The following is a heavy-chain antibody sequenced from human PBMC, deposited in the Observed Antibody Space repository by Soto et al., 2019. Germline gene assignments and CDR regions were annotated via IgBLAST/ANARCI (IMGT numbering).Heavy chain of an antibody. V-gene: IGHV4-59*01. J-gene: IGHJ6*02. CDR3: ARVFSGGGDYYYYGMDL. Sequence: LSLTCTVSGGSINTYYWSWIRQPPGKGLEWVGYIYYSGTTYYNPSLKSRISISIDKSKNQLSLKLSSVTAADTAVYYCARVFSGGGDYYYYGMDLWGQGSTVTVSS. D-gene: IGHD6-19*01. CDR2: IYYSGTT. CDR1: GGSINTYY.